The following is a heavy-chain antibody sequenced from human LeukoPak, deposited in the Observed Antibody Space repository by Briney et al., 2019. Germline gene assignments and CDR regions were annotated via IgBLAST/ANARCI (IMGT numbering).Heavy chain of an antibody. CDR2: ISWDGGST. CDR1: GFTFDDYT. D-gene: IGHD4-17*01. CDR3: AKGATTVTTLFDY. J-gene: IGHJ4*02. V-gene: IGHV3-43*01. Sequence: GGSLRLSCAASGFTFDDYTMHWVRQAPGKGLEWASLISWDGGSTYYADSVKGRFTISRDNSKNSLYLQMNSLRTEDTALYYCAKGATTVTTLFDYWGQGTLVTVSS.